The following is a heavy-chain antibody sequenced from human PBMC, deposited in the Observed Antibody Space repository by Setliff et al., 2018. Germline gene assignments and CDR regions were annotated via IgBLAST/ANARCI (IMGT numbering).Heavy chain of an antibody. V-gene: IGHV1-18*01. CDR2: ISPYSGNA. Sequence: ASVKVSCKASGYSFSDSAVNWVRQAPGQGLEWVGWISPYSGNAYYAPKLQDRVTLNTDTSTSTAYMELGSLTSDDTAVYYCARDRKSSPEHYYFDYWGQGTLVTVSS. CDR3: ARDRKSSPEHYYFDY. CDR1: GYSFSDSA. J-gene: IGHJ4*02.